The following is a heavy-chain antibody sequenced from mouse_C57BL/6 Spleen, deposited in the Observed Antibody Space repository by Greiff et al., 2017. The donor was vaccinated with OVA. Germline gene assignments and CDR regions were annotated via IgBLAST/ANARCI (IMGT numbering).Heavy chain of an antibody. V-gene: IGHV1-74*01. CDR1: GYTFTSYW. CDR3: ARITTVVAPDAY. D-gene: IGHD1-1*01. CDR2: IHPSDSDT. Sequence: QVQLKQPGAELVKPGASVKVSCKASGYTFTSYWMHWVKQRPGQGLEWIGRIHPSDSDTNYNQKFMGKATLTVDKSSSTAYMQLSSLTSEDSAVYYGARITTVVAPDAYWGQGTLVTVSA. J-gene: IGHJ3*01.